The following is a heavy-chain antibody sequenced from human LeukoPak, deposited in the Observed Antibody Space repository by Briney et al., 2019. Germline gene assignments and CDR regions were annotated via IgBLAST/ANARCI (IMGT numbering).Heavy chain of an antibody. CDR2: IWYDGSNK. Sequence: PGRSLRLSCAASGFTFSSYGMHWVRQAPGKGLEWVAVIWYDGSNKYHADSVKGRFTISRDNSKNTLYLQMNSLRAEDTAVYYCARDHYCSSTSCYGGPGYYYGMDVWGQGTTVTVSS. CDR3: ARDHYCSSTSCYGGPGYYYGMDV. J-gene: IGHJ6*02. CDR1: GFTFSSYG. V-gene: IGHV3-33*01. D-gene: IGHD2-2*01.